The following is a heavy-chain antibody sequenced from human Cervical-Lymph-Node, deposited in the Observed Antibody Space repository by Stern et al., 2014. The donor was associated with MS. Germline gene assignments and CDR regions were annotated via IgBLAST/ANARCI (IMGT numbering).Heavy chain of an antibody. J-gene: IGHJ5*01. V-gene: IGHV1-69*01. CDR1: GGTFSDYA. CDR3: ARGAYCGGDCYWGWFDS. CDR2: TIPIFGST. Sequence: VQLVQSGAEVTKPGSSVKVSCKASGGTFSDYAISWVLQSLGQGLEWMGGTIPIFGSTDYEQNFQGRVIITADESTTTAYMDLSSLRSEDTAVYYCARGAYCGGDCYWGWFDSWGQGTLVTVSS. D-gene: IGHD2-21*02.